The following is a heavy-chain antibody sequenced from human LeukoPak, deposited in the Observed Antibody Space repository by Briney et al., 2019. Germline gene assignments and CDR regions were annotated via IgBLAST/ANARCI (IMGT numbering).Heavy chain of an antibody. V-gene: IGHV3-20*04. J-gene: IGHJ4*02. CDR3: ARDFGGFDY. CDR2: INWNGGST. Sequence: GGSLRLSCAASGFTFSNYNMNWVRQAPGKGLEWVSGINWNGGSTGYADSVKGRFTISRDNAKNSLYLQMNSLRAEDTALYYCARDFGGFDYWGQGTLVTVSS. CDR1: GFTFSNYN. D-gene: IGHD3-10*01.